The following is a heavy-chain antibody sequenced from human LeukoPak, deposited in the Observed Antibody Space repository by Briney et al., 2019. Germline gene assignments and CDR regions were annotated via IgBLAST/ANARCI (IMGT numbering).Heavy chain of an antibody. J-gene: IGHJ3*02. CDR3: ARGMRIAARGPNAFDI. Sequence: GASVKVSCKASGYTVTSYYMHWVRQAPGQGLEWMGIINPSGGSTSYAQKFQGRVTMTRDMSTSTVYMELSSLRSEDTAVYYCARGMRIAARGPNAFDIWGQGTMVTVSS. D-gene: IGHD6-6*01. V-gene: IGHV1-46*01. CDR2: INPSGGST. CDR1: GYTVTSYY.